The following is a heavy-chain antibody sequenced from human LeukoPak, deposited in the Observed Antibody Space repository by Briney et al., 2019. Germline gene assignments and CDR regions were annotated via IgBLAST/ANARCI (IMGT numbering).Heavy chain of an antibody. J-gene: IGHJ4*02. CDR1: GGSISSGDYY. CDR2: IYYSGST. Sequence: SQTLSLTCTVSGGSISSGDYYWRWIRQPPGTGLEWIGYIYYSGSTYYNPSLKSRVTISVDTSKNQFSLKLSSVTAADTAVYYCASTYCSSTSCYTGIFDYWGQGTLVTVSS. D-gene: IGHD2-2*02. CDR3: ASTYCSSTSCYTGIFDY. V-gene: IGHV4-30-4*08.